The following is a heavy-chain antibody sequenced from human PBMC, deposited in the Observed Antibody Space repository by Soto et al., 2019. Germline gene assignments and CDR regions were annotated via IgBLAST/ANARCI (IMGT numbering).Heavy chain of an antibody. D-gene: IGHD3-22*01. Sequence: LRLSCPASGFTVSSNYMSWVRQAPGKGLEWVSVIYSGGSTYYADSVKGRFTISRHNSKNTLYLQMNSLRAEDTAVYYCAREVWVAYYYDSSAKTRGAFDIWGQGTMVTVSS. CDR1: GFTVSSNY. V-gene: IGHV3-53*04. CDR2: IYSGGST. J-gene: IGHJ3*02. CDR3: AREVWVAYYYDSSAKTRGAFDI.